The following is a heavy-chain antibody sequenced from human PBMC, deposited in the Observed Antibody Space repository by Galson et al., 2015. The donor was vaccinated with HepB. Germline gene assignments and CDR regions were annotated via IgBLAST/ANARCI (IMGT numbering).Heavy chain of an antibody. J-gene: IGHJ4*02. CDR2: IKEDGSLK. CDR1: RFALSTSW. V-gene: IGHV3-7*03. CDR3: ARDTGFFRFDC. D-gene: IGHD3-3*01. Sequence: SLRLSCAASRFALSTSWMTWVRQAPGKGLEWVAHIKEDGSLKNYVDSVKGRFTISRDNAKNSLYLEINSLRAEDTAVYYCARDTGFFRFDCWGQGTLVTVSS.